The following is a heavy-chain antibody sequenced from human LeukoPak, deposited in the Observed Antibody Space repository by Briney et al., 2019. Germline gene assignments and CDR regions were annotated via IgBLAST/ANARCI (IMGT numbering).Heavy chain of an antibody. J-gene: IGHJ4*02. CDR2: ISGSGGST. CDR1: GFTSSSYA. V-gene: IGHV3-23*01. CDR3: APGCPSTSRNMDYFDY. D-gene: IGHD2-2*02. Sequence: GGSLRLSCAASGFTSSSYAMSWVRQAPGKGLEWVSGISGSGGSTYYADSVKGRFTISRDNSKNTLYLQMSSLRAEDTAVYYCAPGCPSTSRNMDYFDYWGQGTLVTVSS.